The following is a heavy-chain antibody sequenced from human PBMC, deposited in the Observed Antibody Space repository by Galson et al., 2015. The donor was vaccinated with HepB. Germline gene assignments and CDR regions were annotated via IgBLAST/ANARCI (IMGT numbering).Heavy chain of an antibody. CDR1: GFTFSSYS. V-gene: IGHV3-33*01. J-gene: IGHJ4*02. CDR3: GRDGNTGYYPLDY. CDR2: IWYDGTYK. D-gene: IGHD3-9*01. Sequence: SLRLSCAASGFTFSSYSMHWVRQAPGKGLVWVAIIWYDGTYKFYAESVKGRFTISRDNSKNTLYLQMNSLRAEDTAVYFCGRDGNTGYYPLDYWGQGTLVTVSS.